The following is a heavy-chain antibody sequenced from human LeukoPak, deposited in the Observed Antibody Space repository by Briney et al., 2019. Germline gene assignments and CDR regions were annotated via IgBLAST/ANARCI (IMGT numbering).Heavy chain of an antibody. D-gene: IGHD3-10*01. CDR1: GGSFSGYY. V-gene: IGHV4-34*01. CDR2: INHSGST. CDR3: ARDGIRGVIAYYFDY. Sequence: PSETLSLTCAVYGGSFSGYYWSWIRQPPGKGLEWIGEINHSGSTNYNPSLKSRVTIPVDTSKNQFSLKLSSVTAADTAVYYCARDGIRGVIAYYFDYWGQGTLVTVSS. J-gene: IGHJ4*02.